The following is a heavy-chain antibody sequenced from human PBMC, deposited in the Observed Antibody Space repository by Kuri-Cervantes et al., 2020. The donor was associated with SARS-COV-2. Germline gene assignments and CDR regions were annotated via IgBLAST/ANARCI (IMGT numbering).Heavy chain of an antibody. CDR1: GLTASINY. CDR2: IYRGGTM. CDR3: AKPSVAREYSWFDP. D-gene: IGHD6-19*01. J-gene: IGHJ5*02. V-gene: IGHV3-53*05. Sequence: GESLKISCAASGLTASINYMSWVRQAPGKGLEWVSLIYRGGTMYYTDSVKGRFTISRDNSKNTLYLQLNSLTPEDTAVYYCAKPSVAREYSWFDPWGQGTLVTVSS.